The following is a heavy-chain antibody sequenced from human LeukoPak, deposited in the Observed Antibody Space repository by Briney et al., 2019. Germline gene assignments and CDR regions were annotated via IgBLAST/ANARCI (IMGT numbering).Heavy chain of an antibody. CDR2: IIPIFGTA. V-gene: IGHV1-69*13. J-gene: IGHJ4*02. CDR3: ATQSAVSSGWYGGGFDY. Sequence: ASVKVSCKASGGTFSSYAISWVRQAPGQGLEWMGGIIPIFGTANYAQKFQGRVTITADESTSTAYMELSSLRSEDTAVYYCATQSAVSSGWYGGGFDYWGQGTLVTVSS. CDR1: GGTFSSYA. D-gene: IGHD6-19*01.